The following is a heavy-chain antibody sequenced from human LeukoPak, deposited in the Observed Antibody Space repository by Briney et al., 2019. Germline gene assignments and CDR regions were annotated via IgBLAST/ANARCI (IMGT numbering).Heavy chain of an antibody. Sequence: GGSLRLSCAASGFTFSSYTMNWVRQAPGKGLEWVSSISSSSSYIYYADSLKGRSTISRDNAKNSLYLQMNSLRAEDTAVYYCASSSYDSSGYYYNWGQGTLVTVSS. CDR1: GFTFSSYT. CDR3: ASSSYDSSGYYYN. V-gene: IGHV3-21*01. D-gene: IGHD3-22*01. CDR2: ISSSSSYI. J-gene: IGHJ4*02.